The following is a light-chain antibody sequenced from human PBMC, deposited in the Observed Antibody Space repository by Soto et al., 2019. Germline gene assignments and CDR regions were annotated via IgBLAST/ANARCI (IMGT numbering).Light chain of an antibody. V-gene: IGLV2-14*01. Sequence: QSVLTQPASESGSRGQSITMSCTGTTSDVGGYNYVSWYQQHPGKVPKLLIHEVSNRPSGVSNRFSGSKSGNTASLTISGLQAEDEADYYCLSKTSSISYVFGTGTKVTVL. CDR1: TSDVGGYNY. CDR3: LSKTSSISYV. CDR2: EVS. J-gene: IGLJ1*01.